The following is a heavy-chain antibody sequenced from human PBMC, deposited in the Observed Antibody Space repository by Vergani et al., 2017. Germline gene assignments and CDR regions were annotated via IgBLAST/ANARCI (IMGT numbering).Heavy chain of an antibody. CDR1: DGSFSGYY. Sequence: QVQLQQWGAGLLKPSETLSLTCAVYDGSFSGYYWSWIRQPPGKGLEWIGEINHSGSTNYNPSLKSRVTISVDTSKNQFSLKLSSVTAADTAVYYCARGDGVVTVDYFDYWGQGTLVTVSS. CDR2: INHSGST. J-gene: IGHJ4*02. CDR3: ARGDGVVTVDYFDY. D-gene: IGHD2-21*02. V-gene: IGHV4-34*01.